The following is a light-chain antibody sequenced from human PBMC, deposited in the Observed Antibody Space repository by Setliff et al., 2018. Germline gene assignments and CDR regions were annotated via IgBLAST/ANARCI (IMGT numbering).Light chain of an antibody. V-gene: IGLV2-14*03. CDR3: SSYTNSNTYV. CDR2: DVT. CDR1: SRDVGSYDF. Sequence: QSALTQPASVSGSPGQSITISCIGSSRDVGSYDFVSWYQQHPGKAPKLIIYDVTGRPSGVSDRFSGSKSGNTASPTISGLQAEDEADYYCSSYTNSNTYVFGTGTKV. J-gene: IGLJ1*01.